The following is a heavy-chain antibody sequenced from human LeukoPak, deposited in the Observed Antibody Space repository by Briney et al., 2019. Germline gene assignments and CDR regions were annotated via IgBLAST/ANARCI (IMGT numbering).Heavy chain of an antibody. V-gene: IGHV3-30*03. CDR1: GFTFSSYS. J-gene: IGHJ4*02. D-gene: IGHD1-26*01. CDR2: ISYDGSNE. CDR3: ARGRVGATFDY. Sequence: GGSLRLSCAASGFTFSSYSMNWVRQAPGKGLEWVALISYDGSNEYYADSVKGRFTISRDNAKNTLYLQMNSLRAEDTAVYYCARGRVGATFDYWVQGTLVTVSS.